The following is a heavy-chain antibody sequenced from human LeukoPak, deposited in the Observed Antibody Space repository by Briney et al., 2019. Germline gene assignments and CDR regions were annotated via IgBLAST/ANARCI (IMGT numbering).Heavy chain of an antibody. CDR3: ARDSNYYDSSGPGWFDP. V-gene: IGHV3-7*01. J-gene: IGHJ5*02. Sequence: AGSLRRYCAASGFTFSSFWMSWVRQAPGMGRVWVVNIKQDGSEKYYANSVQGRFTISRDNAKNSLYLEMNSLRAEDTAVYYCARDSNYYDSSGPGWFDPWGQGTLVTVSS. CDR1: GFTFSSFW. CDR2: IKQDGSEK. D-gene: IGHD3-22*01.